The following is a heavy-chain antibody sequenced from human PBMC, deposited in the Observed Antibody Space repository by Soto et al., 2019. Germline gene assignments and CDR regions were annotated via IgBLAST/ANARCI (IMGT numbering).Heavy chain of an antibody. V-gene: IGHV1-69*10. CDR3: ARVADVDTDGMDV. D-gene: IGHD5-18*01. CDR2: IIVIIGIT. Sequence: ASVKVSCKASGCTFSSYTINWVRQAPGQGLEWIGWIIVIIGITNYAQKFQERVTMTRDTSTSTVYMELSSLRSEDTAVYYCARVADVDTDGMDVWGQGTTVTVSS. CDR1: GCTFSSYT. J-gene: IGHJ6*02.